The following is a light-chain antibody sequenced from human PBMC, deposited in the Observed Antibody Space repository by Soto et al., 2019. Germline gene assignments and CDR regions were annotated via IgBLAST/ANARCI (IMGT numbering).Light chain of an antibody. CDR3: ASYTTSSTYV. Sequence: QSALTQPASVSGSPGQSIAISCTGTSSDVGGYSYVSWYQQQPGKAPKLVISDVSNRPSGVSDRFSGSKSGNTASLTISGLQTEEEADYYCASYTTSSTYVLGTGTKVTVL. V-gene: IGLV2-14*01. CDR1: SSDVGGYSY. CDR2: DVS. J-gene: IGLJ1*01.